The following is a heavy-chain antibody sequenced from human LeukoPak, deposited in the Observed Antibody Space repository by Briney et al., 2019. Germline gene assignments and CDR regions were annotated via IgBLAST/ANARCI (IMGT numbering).Heavy chain of an antibody. Sequence: GGSLRLSCAASGFSFSNYGMHWVRQAPGKGLEWVAFIRYDGSSKYYGDSVKGRFTISRDNFKNTLYLQMNSLRTEDTAVYYCAKDFLADGDYGWFDPWGQGTLVTVSS. CDR2: IRYDGSSK. D-gene: IGHD4-17*01. V-gene: IGHV3-30*02. CDR3: AKDFLADGDYGWFDP. CDR1: GFSFSNYG. J-gene: IGHJ5*02.